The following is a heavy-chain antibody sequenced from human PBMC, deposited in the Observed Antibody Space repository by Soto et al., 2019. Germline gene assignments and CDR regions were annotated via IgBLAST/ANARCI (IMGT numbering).Heavy chain of an antibody. CDR3: AVGGYCSSTGCYGFADY. Sequence: EVQLVESGGGLVQPGGSLRLSCAASGFTFSSYAMHWVRQAPGKGLEYVSAISSNGGSTYYANSVKGRFTISRDNSKNTLYLQMGSLRAEDMAVYYCAVGGYCSSTGCYGFADYWGQGTLVTVSS. CDR1: GFTFSSYA. V-gene: IGHV3-64*01. D-gene: IGHD2-2*01. J-gene: IGHJ4*02. CDR2: ISSNGGST.